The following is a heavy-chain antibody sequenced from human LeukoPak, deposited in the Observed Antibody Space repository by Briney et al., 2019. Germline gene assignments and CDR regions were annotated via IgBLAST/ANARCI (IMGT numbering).Heavy chain of an antibody. CDR3: TRGLWENWFDP. V-gene: IGHV4-59*01. Sequence: SETLSLTCTVSGGSISSYYWSWIRQPPGKGLEWIGYIYYSGSTNYNPSLKSRVTISVDTSKNQFSLKLSSVTAADTAVYYCTRGLWENWFDPWGQGTLVTVSS. J-gene: IGHJ5*02. D-gene: IGHD4/OR15-4a*01. CDR1: GGSISSYY. CDR2: IYYSGST.